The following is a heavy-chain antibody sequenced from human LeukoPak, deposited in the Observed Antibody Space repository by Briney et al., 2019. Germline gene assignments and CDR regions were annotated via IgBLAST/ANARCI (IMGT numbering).Heavy chain of an antibody. J-gene: IGHJ4*02. CDR3: AKENSGWYFDY. CDR1: GFTFSSYA. Sequence: GGSLRLSCAASGFTFSSYAMHWVRQAPGKGLEWVAVISYDGSNKYYADSVKGRFTISRDNSKNTLYLQMNSLRAEDTAVYYCAKENSGWYFDYWGQGTLVTVSS. CDR2: ISYDGSNK. D-gene: IGHD6-19*01. V-gene: IGHV3-30*04.